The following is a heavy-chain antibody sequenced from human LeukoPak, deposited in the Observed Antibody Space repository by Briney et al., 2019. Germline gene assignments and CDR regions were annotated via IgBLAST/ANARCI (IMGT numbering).Heavy chain of an antibody. D-gene: IGHD4-11*01. CDR2: IYYSGST. J-gene: IGHJ4*02. CDR3: ARRGTVTTERFDY. CDR1: GGSISSSSYY. Sequence: SETLSLTCTVSGGSISSSSYYWGWIRQPPGKGLEWIGSIYYSGSTYYTPSLKSRVTISVDTSKNQFSLKLSSVTAADTAVYYCARRGTVTTERFDYWGQGTLVTVSS. V-gene: IGHV4-39*01.